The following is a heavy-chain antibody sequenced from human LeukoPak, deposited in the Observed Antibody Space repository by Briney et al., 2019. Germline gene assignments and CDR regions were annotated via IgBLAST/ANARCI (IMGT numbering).Heavy chain of an antibody. CDR1: GFTFSSYG. V-gene: IGHV3-23*01. CDR2: ISGSGGST. Sequence: GGTLRLSCAASGFTFSSYGMSWVRQAPGKGLEWVSAISGSGGSTYYADSVKGRFTISRDNSKNTLYLQMNSLRAEDTAVYFCANYTVTLNFDYWGQGTLVTVSS. J-gene: IGHJ4*02. CDR3: ANYTVTLNFDY. D-gene: IGHD4-17*01.